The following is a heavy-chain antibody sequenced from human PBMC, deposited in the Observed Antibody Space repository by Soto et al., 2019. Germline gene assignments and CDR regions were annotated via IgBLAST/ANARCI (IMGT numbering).Heavy chain of an antibody. CDR1: AGSFSGYY. Sequence: SETLSLTCAVYAGSFSGYYWSWIRQHPGKGLEWIGYIYYSGSTYYNPSLKSRVTISVDTSKNQFSLKLSSVTAADTAVYYCARVRARYYYDSSGYYCFDYWGQGTLVTVSS. CDR3: ARVRARYYYDSSGYYCFDY. J-gene: IGHJ4*02. D-gene: IGHD3-22*01. CDR2: IYYSGST. V-gene: IGHV4-31*11.